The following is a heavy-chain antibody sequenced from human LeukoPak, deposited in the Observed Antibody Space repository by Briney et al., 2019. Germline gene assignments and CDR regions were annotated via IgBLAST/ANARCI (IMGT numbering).Heavy chain of an antibody. CDR1: GFTVSSNY. CDR3: ATGHIWNSY. Sequence: PGGSLRLSCAASGFTVSSNYMSWVRQAPGKGLEWVANIKQDGSEKYYVDSVKGRFTISRDNAKNSLSLQMNSLRAEDTAVYYCATGHIWNSYWGQGTLVTVSS. D-gene: IGHD1-20*01. CDR2: IKQDGSEK. J-gene: IGHJ4*02. V-gene: IGHV3-7*01.